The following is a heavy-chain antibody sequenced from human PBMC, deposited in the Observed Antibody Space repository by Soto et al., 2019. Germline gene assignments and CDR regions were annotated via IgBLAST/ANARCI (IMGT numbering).Heavy chain of an antibody. J-gene: IGHJ4*02. V-gene: IGHV1-69*02. D-gene: IGHD2-21*02. CDR1: GGTFSSYT. Sequence: SVKVSCKASGGTFSSYTISWVRQAPGQGLEWMGRIIPILGIANYAQKFQGRVTITADKSTSTAYMELSSLRSEDTAVYYCARSITNGGDLDYWGQGTLVTVSS. CDR3: ARSITNGGDLDY. CDR2: IIPILGIA.